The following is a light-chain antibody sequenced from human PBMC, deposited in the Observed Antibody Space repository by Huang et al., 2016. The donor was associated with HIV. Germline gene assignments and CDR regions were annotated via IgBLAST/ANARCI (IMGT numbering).Light chain of an antibody. J-gene: IGKJ5*01. CDR3: QQYGSSPPIT. CDR1: QSVSSGY. V-gene: IGKV3-20*01. Sequence: EIVLTQSPGTLSLSPGERATLSCRASQSVSSGYLAWYQQKPGQAPRRLICGASSRATGIQDRVSGSGSGTDFTLTISRLEPEDFAVYYCQQYGSSPPITFGQGTRLEIK. CDR2: GAS.